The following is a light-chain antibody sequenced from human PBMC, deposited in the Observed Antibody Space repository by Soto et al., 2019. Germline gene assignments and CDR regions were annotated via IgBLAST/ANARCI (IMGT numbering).Light chain of an antibody. CDR3: MQALQTPLT. J-gene: IGKJ4*01. Sequence: DIVMTQSPLSLPVTPGEPASISCRSSQSLLHSNGYNYLDWYLQKPGQSPQLLIYLGSNRASEVPDRFSGSGSGTYFTLKISRVEAEDVGVYYCMQALQTPLTFGGGNKVEIK. CDR1: QSLLHSNGYNY. V-gene: IGKV2-28*01. CDR2: LGS.